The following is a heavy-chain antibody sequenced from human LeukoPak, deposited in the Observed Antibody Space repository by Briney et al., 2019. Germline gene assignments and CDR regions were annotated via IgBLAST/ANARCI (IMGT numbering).Heavy chain of an antibody. CDR3: TTKVIRGNSGDDYDD. Sequence: GGSLRLSCAASGVTFSSYGMHRVRQAPGKGLEWVALISSDGNDKLYGDSVKGRFTISRDDSKSTLCLQMNSLRAEDTAVYYCTTKVIRGNSGDDYDDWGQGTLVTVSS. CDR1: GVTFSSYG. J-gene: IGHJ4*02. CDR2: ISSDGNDK. V-gene: IGHV3-30*03. D-gene: IGHD5-12*01.